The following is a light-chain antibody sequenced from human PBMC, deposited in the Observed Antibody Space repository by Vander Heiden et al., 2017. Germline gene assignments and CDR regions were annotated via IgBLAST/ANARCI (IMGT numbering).Light chain of an antibody. CDR1: QSISSW. Sequence: DNQMTQSSSLLSASVGDRVTITGRASQSISSWLAWYQQKPGKAPKLLIYKASSVESGVPSRFSGSGSGTEFTLTISSLQPDDFATYYCQQYNSYSQTFGQGTKVEIK. V-gene: IGKV1-5*03. J-gene: IGKJ1*01. CDR3: QQYNSYSQT. CDR2: KAS.